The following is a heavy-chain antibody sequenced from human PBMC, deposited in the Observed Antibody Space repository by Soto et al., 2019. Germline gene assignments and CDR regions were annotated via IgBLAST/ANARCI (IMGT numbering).Heavy chain of an antibody. Sequence: GGSLRLSCAASGFTFSSYEMNWVRQAPGKGLEWVSYISSSGSTIYYADSVKGRFTISRDNAKNSLYLQMNSLRAEDTAVYYCARDRRVFGDTAMAGDYWGQGTLVTAPQ. CDR3: ARDRRVFGDTAMAGDY. CDR2: ISSSGSTI. J-gene: IGHJ4*02. V-gene: IGHV3-48*03. D-gene: IGHD5-18*01. CDR1: GFTFSSYE.